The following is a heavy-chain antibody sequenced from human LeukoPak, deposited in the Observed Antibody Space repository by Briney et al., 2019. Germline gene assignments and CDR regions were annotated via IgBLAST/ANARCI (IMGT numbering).Heavy chain of an antibody. D-gene: IGHD3-22*01. Sequence: ASVKVSCKASGYTFTSYAMNWVRQAPGQGLEWMGWINTNTGNPTYAQGFTGRFVFSLDTSVSTAYLQISSLKAEDTAVYYCAREGDCYDSSGYPTRFDPWGQGTLVTVSS. V-gene: IGHV7-4-1*02. CDR3: AREGDCYDSSGYPTRFDP. CDR2: INTNTGNP. J-gene: IGHJ5*02. CDR1: GYTFTSYA.